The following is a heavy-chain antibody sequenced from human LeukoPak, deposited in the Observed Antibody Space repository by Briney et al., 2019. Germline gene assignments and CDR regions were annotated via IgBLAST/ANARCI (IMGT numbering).Heavy chain of an antibody. Sequence: ASVKVSCKASGYTLTSRGISWVRQAPGQGLEWMGWISAYNGNTNYAQKLQGRVTMTTDTSTSTAYMELRSLRSDDTAVYYCAIHIGYCSGGSCYPPAGDFDYWGQGTLVTVSS. CDR1: GYTLTSRG. D-gene: IGHD2-15*01. CDR3: AIHIGYCSGGSCYPPAGDFDY. CDR2: ISAYNGNT. V-gene: IGHV1-18*01. J-gene: IGHJ4*02.